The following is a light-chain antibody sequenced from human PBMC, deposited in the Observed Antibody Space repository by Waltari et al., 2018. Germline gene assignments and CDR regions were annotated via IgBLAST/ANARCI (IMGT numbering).Light chain of an antibody. Sequence: DIVMTQSPDSLAVSLGDRATITCKSSQTVLYSSNNKNYLAWYQQKAGQSPKLLRYWASTRESGVPDRFSGSVSGTDFTLTINSLQAEDVAVYYCQQYYTTPTFGQGTKVEIK. CDR2: WAS. J-gene: IGKJ1*01. V-gene: IGKV4-1*01. CDR1: QTVLYSSNNKNY. CDR3: QQYYTTPT.